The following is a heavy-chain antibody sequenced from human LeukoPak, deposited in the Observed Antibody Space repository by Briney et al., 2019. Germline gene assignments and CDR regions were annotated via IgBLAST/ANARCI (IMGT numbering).Heavy chain of an antibody. D-gene: IGHD5-18*01. CDR3: ARTTEGGYTYDYFYYYYMDV. J-gene: IGHJ6*03. CDR1: GGSISSYY. Sequence: SETLSLTCTVSGGSISSYYWSWIRQPPGKGLEWIGYIYYSGSTNYNPSLKSRVTLSVDTSKNQFSLKLSSVTAADTAVYYCARTTEGGYTYDYFYYYYMDVWGKGTTVTISS. V-gene: IGHV4-59*01. CDR2: IYYSGST.